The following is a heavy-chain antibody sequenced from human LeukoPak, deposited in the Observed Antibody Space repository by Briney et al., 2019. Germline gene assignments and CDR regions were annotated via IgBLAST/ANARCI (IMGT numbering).Heavy chain of an antibody. CDR1: GFTFSSYG. CDR3: ARVIPTDYYDSSGYPDY. CDR2: IWYDGSNK. Sequence: GRSLRLSCAASGFTFSSYGMHWVRQAPGKGLEWVAVIWYDGSNKYYADSVKGRFTISRDNSKNTLYLQMNSLRAEDTAVCYCARVIPTDYYDSSGYPDYWGQGTLVTVSS. D-gene: IGHD3-22*01. J-gene: IGHJ4*02. V-gene: IGHV3-33*01.